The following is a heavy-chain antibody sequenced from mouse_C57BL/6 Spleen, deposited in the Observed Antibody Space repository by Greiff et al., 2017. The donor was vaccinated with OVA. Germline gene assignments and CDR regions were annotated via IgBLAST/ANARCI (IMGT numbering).Heavy chain of an antibody. CDR2: IYPGDGDT. CDR3: ARSLITTVVAD. D-gene: IGHD1-1*01. V-gene: IGHV1-80*01. J-gene: IGHJ2*01. CDR1: GYAFSSYW. Sequence: VKLQQSGAELVKPGASVKISCKASGYAFSSYWMNWVKQRPGKGLEWIGQIYPGDGDTNYNGKFKGKATLTADKSSSTAYMQLSSLTSEDSAVYFCARSLITTVVADWGQGTTLTVSS.